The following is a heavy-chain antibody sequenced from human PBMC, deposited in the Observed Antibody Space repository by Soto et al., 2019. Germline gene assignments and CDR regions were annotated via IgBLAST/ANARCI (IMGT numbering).Heavy chain of an antibody. D-gene: IGHD3-22*01. CDR1: GYTFTSYG. Sequence: GASVKVSCKASGYTFTSYGISWVRQAPGQGLEWMGWISAYNGNTNYAQKLQGRVTMTTDTSTSTAYMELRSLRSDDTAVYYCARDATRITMIVVVPPLDYWGQGTLVTAPQ. V-gene: IGHV1-18*04. CDR3: ARDATRITMIVVVPPLDY. J-gene: IGHJ4*02. CDR2: ISAYNGNT.